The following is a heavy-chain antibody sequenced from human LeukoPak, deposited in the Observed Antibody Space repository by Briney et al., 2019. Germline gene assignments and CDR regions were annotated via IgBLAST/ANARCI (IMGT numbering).Heavy chain of an antibody. CDR3: ARKLRFLEWSHDAFDI. D-gene: IGHD3-3*01. CDR2: ISAYNGNT. CDR1: GYTFTSYG. V-gene: IGHV1-18*01. J-gene: IGHJ3*02. Sequence: ASVKVSCKGSGYTFTSYGISWVRQAPGQGLEWMGWISAYNGNTNYAQKLQGRVTMTTDTSTSTAYMELRSLRSDDTAVYYCARKLRFLEWSHDAFDIWGQGTMVTVSS.